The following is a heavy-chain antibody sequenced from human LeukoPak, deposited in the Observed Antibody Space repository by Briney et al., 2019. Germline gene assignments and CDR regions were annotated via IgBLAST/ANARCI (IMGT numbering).Heavy chain of an antibody. V-gene: IGHV3-48*04. CDR2: ISSSSSTI. CDR1: GFTFSSYS. Sequence: GGSLRLSCAASGFTFSSYSMNWVRQAPGKGLEWVSYISSSSSTIYYADSVKGRFTISRDNAKNSLYLQMNSLRVEDTAVYYCARDTSRGFQYYFDYWGQGTLVTVSS. J-gene: IGHJ4*02. CDR3: ARDTSRGFQYYFDY.